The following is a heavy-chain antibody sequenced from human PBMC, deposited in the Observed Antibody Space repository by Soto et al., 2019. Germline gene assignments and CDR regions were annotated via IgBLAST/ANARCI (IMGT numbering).Heavy chain of an antibody. CDR1: QFAFNSYA. Sequence: AGGSLRLSCAASQFAFNSYAMGWVRQPPGKGLEWVSSISGSGGDTYYADSVKGRFTISRYNSRKTLHLQMNSLRAEDTAIYYCAKIVVPAASYHFDHWGQGALVTVSS. CDR3: AKIVVPAASYHFDH. CDR2: ISGSGGDT. V-gene: IGHV3-23*01. J-gene: IGHJ4*02. D-gene: IGHD2-2*01.